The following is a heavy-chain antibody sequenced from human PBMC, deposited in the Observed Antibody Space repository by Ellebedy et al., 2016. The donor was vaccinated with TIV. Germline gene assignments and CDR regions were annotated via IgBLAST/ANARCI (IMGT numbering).Heavy chain of an antibody. Sequence: SETLSLTXAVYGGSFSGYYWSWIRQPPGKGLEWIGEINHSGSTNYNPSLRSRVTISVDTSKNQFSLKLNSVTAADTAVYYCARGRTSTVTKPKYFDYWGQGALVTVSS. CDR2: INHSGST. V-gene: IGHV4-34*01. CDR3: ARGRTSTVTKPKYFDY. CDR1: GGSFSGYY. D-gene: IGHD5/OR15-5a*01. J-gene: IGHJ4*02.